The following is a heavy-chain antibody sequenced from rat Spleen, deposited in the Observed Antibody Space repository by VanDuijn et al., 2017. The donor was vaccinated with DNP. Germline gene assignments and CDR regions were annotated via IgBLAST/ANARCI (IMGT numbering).Heavy chain of an antibody. V-gene: IGHV5-22*01. CDR1: GFSLSDYN. D-gene: IGHD1-7*01. CDR3: ATSSYYGYDYGFGY. Sequence: EVQLVESGGGLVQPGRSLKLSCAASGFSLSDYNMAWVRQTPKTGLEWVASIDYEGSGTHYGDSVRGRFTISRDNAKSTLYLQMNRLRSEDTATYYCATSSYYGYDYGFGYWGQGTLVTVSS. CDR2: IDYEGSGT. J-gene: IGHJ3*01.